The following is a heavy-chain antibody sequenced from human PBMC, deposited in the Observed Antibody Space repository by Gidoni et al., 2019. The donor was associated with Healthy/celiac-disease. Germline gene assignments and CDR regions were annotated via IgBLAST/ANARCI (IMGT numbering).Heavy chain of an antibody. CDR2: ISGSGCST. J-gene: IGHJ4*02. V-gene: IGHV3-23*04. D-gene: IGHD5-12*01. CDR1: GFTFSSCA. CDR3: IIVATTKNFDY. Sequence: EVQLVESGGGLVQPGGSLRLSCAASGFTFSSCAMSWVRQAPGKGPGWVSAISGSGCSTYYADSLKGRFTISRDNAKNTLYLQMNSLRAEDTAVYYCIIVATTKNFDYWGQGTLVTVSS.